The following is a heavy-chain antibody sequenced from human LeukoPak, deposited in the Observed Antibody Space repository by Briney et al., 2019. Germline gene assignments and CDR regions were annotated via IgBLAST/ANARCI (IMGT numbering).Heavy chain of an antibody. J-gene: IGHJ4*02. CDR1: GFTFSNYA. D-gene: IGHD3-3*01. CDR2: ISGSSGNT. CDR3: ARSARLMKGVVEVTALDD. V-gene: IGHV3-23*01. Sequence: PGGSLRLSCAASGFTFSNYAMNWVRQAPGKGLEWVSAISGSSGNTYYADSVKGRFTISRDNSKNTLYLQMNSLRADDTAVYYCARSARLMKGVVEVTALDDWGQGTLVTVSS.